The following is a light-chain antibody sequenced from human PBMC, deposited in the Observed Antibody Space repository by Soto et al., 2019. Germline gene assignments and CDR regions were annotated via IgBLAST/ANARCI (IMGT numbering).Light chain of an antibody. CDR1: QNINSY. J-gene: IGKJ3*01. CDR2: ATS. V-gene: IGKV3-11*01. Sequence: EIVLTQSPATLSLYPGERANLSCRASQNINSYLAWYQQKPGQAPRLLIYATSNRATGIPARFRGSGSGTDFTLSISSLEPEDLAVYYCQQRSSWPFTFGPGTIVDIK. CDR3: QQRSSWPFT.